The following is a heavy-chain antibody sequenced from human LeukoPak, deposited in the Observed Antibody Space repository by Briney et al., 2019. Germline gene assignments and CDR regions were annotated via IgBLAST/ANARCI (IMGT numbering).Heavy chain of an antibody. CDR1: GGSISSYY. CDR2: IYSSGST. V-gene: IGHV4-4*07. CDR3: ASTGVSSAYTAFDY. D-gene: IGHD3-22*01. J-gene: IGHJ4*02. Sequence: SETLSLTCTVSGGSISSYYWSWIRQPAGKGLEWIGRIYSSGSTNYNPSLKSRVTMSVDTSKNRFSLKLSSVTAADTAVYYCASTGVSSAYTAFDYWGQGTLVTVSS.